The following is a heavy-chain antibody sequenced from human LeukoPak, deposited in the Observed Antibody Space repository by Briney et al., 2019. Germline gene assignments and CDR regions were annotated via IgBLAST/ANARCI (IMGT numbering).Heavy chain of an antibody. CDR2: INSDGSTT. Sequence: RGSLRLSCAASGFTFSSYWMHWVRQAPGKGLVWVSRINSDGSTTGYADSVKGRFTISRDNAKNTLYLRMHSLRAEDTAVYYCARDLGGDSPLWYFDLWGRGTLVTVSS. D-gene: IGHD2-21*01. J-gene: IGHJ2*01. V-gene: IGHV3-74*01. CDR3: ARDLGGDSPLWYFDL. CDR1: GFTFSSYW.